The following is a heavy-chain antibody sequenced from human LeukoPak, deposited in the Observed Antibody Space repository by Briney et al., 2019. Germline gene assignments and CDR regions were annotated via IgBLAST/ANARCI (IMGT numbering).Heavy chain of an antibody. CDR3: AREPCSGGSCYSGS. J-gene: IGHJ4*02. CDR2: INPNSGGT. D-gene: IGHD2-15*01. CDR1: GYTFTGYY. V-gene: IGHV1-2*02. Sequence: ASVKVSCKASGYTFTGYYMHWVRQAPGQGLEWMGWINPNSGGTNYAQKFQGRVTMTRDTSISKAYMELSRLRSDDTAVYYCAREPCSGGSCYSGSWGQGTLVTVSS.